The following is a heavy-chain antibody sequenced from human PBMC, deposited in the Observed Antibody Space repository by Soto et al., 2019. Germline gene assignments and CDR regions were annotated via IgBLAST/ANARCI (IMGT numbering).Heavy chain of an antibody. J-gene: IGHJ4*02. CDR1: GYTFTTYG. Sequence: QVQLVQSGPEVKKPGASVKVSCKTSGYTFTTYGISWVRQAPGQGLEWMGWISTNKGNTNYAQTFQGRVTMTTDTSTSTAYMALRSLRSDDTAVYYCATRSPAFDFWGQGTLVTVSS. CDR3: ATRSPAFDF. V-gene: IGHV1-18*01. CDR2: ISTNKGNT.